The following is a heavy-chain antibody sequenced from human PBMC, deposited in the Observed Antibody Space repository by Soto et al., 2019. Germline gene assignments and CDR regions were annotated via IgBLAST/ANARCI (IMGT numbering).Heavy chain of an antibody. CDR1: GFTFSGYW. Sequence: PGGSLRLSCAASGFTFSGYWMHWVRQAPGKGLVWVSRINSDGSSTSYADSVKGRFTISRDNAKNTLYLQMNSLRAEDTAVYYCAREKGILSYYGMDVWGQGTTVTVSS. D-gene: IGHD2-21*01. V-gene: IGHV3-74*01. J-gene: IGHJ6*02. CDR3: AREKGILSYYGMDV. CDR2: INSDGSST.